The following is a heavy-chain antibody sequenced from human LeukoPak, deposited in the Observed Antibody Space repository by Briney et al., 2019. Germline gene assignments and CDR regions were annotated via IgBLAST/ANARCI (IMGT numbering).Heavy chain of an antibody. CDR3: ARDSSSWYSNYYYYMDV. V-gene: IGHV1-2*02. CDR2: INPNSGGT. Sequence: ASVKVSCKASGYTFTGYYMHWVRQAPGQGLEWMGWINPNSGGTNYAQKFQGRVTMTRDTSLSTAYMELSSLGSDDSAVYYCARDSSSWYSNYYYYMDVRGKGTTVTVSS. J-gene: IGHJ6*03. CDR1: GYTFTGYY. D-gene: IGHD6-13*01.